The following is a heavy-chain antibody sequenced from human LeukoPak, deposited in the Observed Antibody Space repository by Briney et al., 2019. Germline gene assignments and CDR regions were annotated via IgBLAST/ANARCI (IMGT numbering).Heavy chain of an antibody. CDR1: GYTFTSYG. J-gene: IGHJ6*02. CDR3: ATVEMATIRDYYYYGMDV. D-gene: IGHD5-24*01. CDR2: MNPNSGNT. V-gene: IGHV1-8*02. Sequence: ASVKVSCKASGYTFTSYGISWVRQAPGQGLEWMGWMNPNSGNTGYAQKFQGRVTMTRNTSISTAYMELSSLRSEDTAVYYCATVEMATIRDYYYYGMDVWGQGTTVTVSS.